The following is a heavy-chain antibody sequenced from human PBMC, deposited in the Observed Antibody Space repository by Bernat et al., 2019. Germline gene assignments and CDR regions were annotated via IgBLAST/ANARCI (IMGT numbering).Heavy chain of an antibody. D-gene: IGHD5-18*01. CDR3: ERDLDTAFDY. CDR1: GGSISSYY. J-gene: IGHJ4*02. CDR2: IYYSGST. V-gene: IGHV4-59*01. Sequence: QVQLQESGPGLVKPSETLSLTCTVSGGSISSYYWSWIRQPPGKGLEWIGYIYYSGSTNYNPSLKSRVTISVDTSKNQFSLKLSSVTAADTAVYYCERDLDTAFDYWGQGTLVTVSS.